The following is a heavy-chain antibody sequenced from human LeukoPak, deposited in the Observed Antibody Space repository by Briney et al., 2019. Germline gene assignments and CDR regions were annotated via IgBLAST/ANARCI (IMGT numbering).Heavy chain of an antibody. CDR3: ARDLTDDFWSGYHFDS. J-gene: IGHJ4*02. CDR2: ISSSSNYI. CDR1: GFTFNNYC. V-gene: IGHV3-21*01. D-gene: IGHD3-3*01. Sequence: GGSLRLSCAAPGFTFNNYCMNWVRQAPGKGLEWVSSISSSSNYIYYADSVKGRFTISRDNAKNSLYLQMNSLRAEDTAVYYCARDLTDDFWSGYHFDSWGQGTLVTVSS.